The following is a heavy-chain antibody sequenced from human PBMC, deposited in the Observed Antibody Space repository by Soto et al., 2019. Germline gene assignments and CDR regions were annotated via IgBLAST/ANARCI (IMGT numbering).Heavy chain of an antibody. CDR1: VGSFSGYY. D-gene: IGHD1-26*01. CDR3: ARLYSGSCL. J-gene: IGHJ4*02. V-gene: IGHV4-34*01. CDR2: INHSGST. Sequence: SETLSLTCAVYVGSFSGYYWSWIRQPPGKGLEWIGEINHSGSTNYNPSLKSRVTISVDTSKNQFSLKLSSVTAADTAVYYCARLYSGSCLWGQGTLVTVSS.